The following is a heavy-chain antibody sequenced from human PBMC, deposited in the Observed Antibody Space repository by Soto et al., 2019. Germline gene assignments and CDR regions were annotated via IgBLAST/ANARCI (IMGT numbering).Heavy chain of an antibody. D-gene: IGHD3-3*01. J-gene: IGHJ4*02. V-gene: IGHV3-15*01. CDR3: TTLRFLEWLLWGSLDY. CDR1: GFTFSNAW. Sequence: GGSLRLSCAASGFTFSNAWMSWVRQAPGKGLEWVGRIKSKTDGGTTDYAAPVKGRFTISRDDSKNTLYLQMNSLKTEDTVVYYCTTLRFLEWLLWGSLDYWGQGTLVTVSS. CDR2: IKSKTDGGTT.